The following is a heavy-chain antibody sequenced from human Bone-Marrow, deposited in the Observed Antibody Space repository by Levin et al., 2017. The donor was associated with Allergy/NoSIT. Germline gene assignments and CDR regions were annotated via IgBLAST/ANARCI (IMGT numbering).Heavy chain of an antibody. V-gene: IGHV4-59*12. CDR2: IYYSGST. CDR1: GGSISSYY. CDR3: ARDNKGSSYYYYGMDV. D-gene: IGHD2/OR15-2a*01. J-gene: IGHJ6*02. Sequence: SSETLSLTCTVSGGSISSYYWSWIRQPPGKGLEWIGYIYYSGSTNYNPSLKSRVTISVDTSKNQFSLKLSSVTAADTAVYYCARDNKGSSYYYYGMDVWGQGTTVTVSS.